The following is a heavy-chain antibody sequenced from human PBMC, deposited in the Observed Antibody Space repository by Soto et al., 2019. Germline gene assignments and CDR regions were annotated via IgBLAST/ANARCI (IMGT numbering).Heavy chain of an antibody. Sequence: GGSLRLSCAASGFIFSDYYMGWFRLAPGKGLEWISYISDTGTGTYLADSVKGRFTISRDNAENTVYLQMNSLRAEDTAVYYCARDMGTGNYDFWSGYSRYYYYGMDVWGQGTTVTVSS. V-gene: IGHV3-11*04. CDR3: ARDMGTGNYDFWSGYSRYYYYGMDV. CDR2: ISDTGTGT. D-gene: IGHD3-3*01. J-gene: IGHJ6*02. CDR1: GFIFSDYY.